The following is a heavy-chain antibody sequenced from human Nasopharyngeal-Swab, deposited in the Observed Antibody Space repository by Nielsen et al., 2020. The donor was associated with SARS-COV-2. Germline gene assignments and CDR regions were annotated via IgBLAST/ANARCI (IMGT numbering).Heavy chain of an antibody. D-gene: IGHD6-19*01. J-gene: IGHJ6*02. Sequence: VRQAPGKGLEWVSGISWNSGSIGYADSVKGRFTISRDNAKNSLYLQMNSLRAEDTALYYCAKGRSGWSYYGMDVWGQGTTVTASS. V-gene: IGHV3-9*01. CDR2: ISWNSGSI. CDR3: AKGRSGWSYYGMDV.